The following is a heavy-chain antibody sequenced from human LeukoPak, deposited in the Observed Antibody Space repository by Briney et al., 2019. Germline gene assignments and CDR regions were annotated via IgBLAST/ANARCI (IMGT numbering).Heavy chain of an antibody. CDR2: IYYSGST. D-gene: IGHD6-13*01. Sequence: SETLSLTCTVSGGSISSYYWSWIRQPPGKGLEWIGYIYYSGSTNYNPSLKSRVTISVDTSKNQFSLKLSSVTAADTAVYYCARVDGYSSSWYVGYWGRGTLVTVSS. J-gene: IGHJ4*02. CDR1: GGSISSYY. V-gene: IGHV4-59*01. CDR3: ARVDGYSSSWYVGY.